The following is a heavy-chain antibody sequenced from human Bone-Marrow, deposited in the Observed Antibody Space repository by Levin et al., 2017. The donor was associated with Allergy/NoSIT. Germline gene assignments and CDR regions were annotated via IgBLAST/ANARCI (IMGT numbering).Heavy chain of an antibody. J-gene: IGHJ4*02. D-gene: IGHD4-11*01. CDR3: AGVTTFDY. Sequence: GGSLRLSCAASGFTFSNYAMSWVRQAPGKGLEWVSTISGSGGSTYYADSVKGRFTISRDNSKNTLFLQMNGLRAEDTAVYYCAGVTTFDYWGQGTLVTVSS. V-gene: IGHV3-23*01. CDR1: GFTFSNYA. CDR2: ISGSGGST.